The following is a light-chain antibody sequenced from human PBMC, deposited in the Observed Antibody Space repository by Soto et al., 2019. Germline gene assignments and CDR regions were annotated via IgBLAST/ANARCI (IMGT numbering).Light chain of an antibody. CDR2: ASS. CDR1: QSVSSSY. J-gene: IGKJ1*01. CDR3: QQYNVWPGWT. V-gene: IGKV3-15*01. Sequence: EIVLTQSPGTLSLSPGERATLSCRASQSVSSSYLAWYQLRPGQAPRVLICASSTRATGVPARFSGSGSGTEFTLTISSLQSEDFAVYYCQQYNVWPGWTFGQGTKVDIK.